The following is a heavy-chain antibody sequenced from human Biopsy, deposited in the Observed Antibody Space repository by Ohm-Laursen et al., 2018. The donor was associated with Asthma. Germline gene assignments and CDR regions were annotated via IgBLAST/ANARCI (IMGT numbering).Heavy chain of an antibody. CDR1: GSTFSNYG. CDR2: ISFDGSNK. J-gene: IGHJ4*02. D-gene: IGHD1-26*01. CDR3: AKDVFPGWELRRGPDY. V-gene: IGHV3-30*18. Sequence: SLRLSCAAAGSTFSNYGMHWVRRAPGKGLDWVAVISFDGSNKNYTDSVKGRFTISRDNSRNTLHLQMNSLRAEDTAVYYCAKDVFPGWELRRGPDYWGQGTLVTVSS.